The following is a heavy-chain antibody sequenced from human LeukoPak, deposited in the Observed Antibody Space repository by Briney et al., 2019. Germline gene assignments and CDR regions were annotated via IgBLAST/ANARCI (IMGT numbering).Heavy chain of an antibody. CDR2: ISYDGSNK. J-gene: IGHJ4*02. Sequence: GVSLRLPCAASGFTFSSYAMHGVRQAPGKGLEGVAVISYDGSNKYYADSVKGRFTISRDNSKNTLYLQMNSLRAEDTAVYYCARDRGGHRGYYFDYWGQGTLVTVSS. V-gene: IGHV3-30-3*01. D-gene: IGHD2-15*01. CDR3: ARDRGGHRGYYFDY. CDR1: GFTFSSYA.